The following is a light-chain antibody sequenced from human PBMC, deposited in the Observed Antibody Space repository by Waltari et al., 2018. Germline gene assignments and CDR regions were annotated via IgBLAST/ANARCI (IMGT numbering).Light chain of an antibody. CDR3: QQYYNTPLT. J-gene: IGKJ4*01. CDR2: WAS. Sequence: DIVMTQSPESLAVSLGERATIHCKTSASVLYSSNNKNHLAWYQQKPGQPPKLLIYWASTRESGVPERFSGSGSETDFTLTVTSLQAEDVAVYYCQQYYNTPLTFGGGTKVEIK. V-gene: IGKV4-1*01. CDR1: ASVLYSSNNKNH.